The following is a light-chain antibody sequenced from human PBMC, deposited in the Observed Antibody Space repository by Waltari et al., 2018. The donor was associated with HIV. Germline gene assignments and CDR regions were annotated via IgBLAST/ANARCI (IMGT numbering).Light chain of an antibody. J-gene: IGLJ2*01. CDR3: LLSYGGPRV. V-gene: IGLV7-46*01. CDR1: TGAVTSGHS. CDR2: DTS. Sequence: QAVVTQEPSLTVSPGGTVTLTCGSSTGAVTSGHSPYLFQQRPGQAPRTLIHDTSNKHAWTPARFSGSLLGGKAALTLSGAQPEDEAEYYCLLSYGGPRVFGGGTKLTVL.